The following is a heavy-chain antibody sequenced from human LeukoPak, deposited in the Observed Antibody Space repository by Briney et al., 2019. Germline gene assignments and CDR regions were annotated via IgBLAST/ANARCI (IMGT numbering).Heavy chain of an antibody. CDR2: IYYSGST. V-gene: IGHV4-30-4*01. J-gene: IGHJ4*02. Sequence: SETLSLTCTVSGGSISSGDYYWSWIRQPPGKGLEWIGCIYYSGSTYYNPSLKSRVTISVDTSKNQFSLKLSSVTTADTAVYYCARSSNLASRSFKPIYYFDYWGQGTLVTVSS. CDR3: ARSSNLASRSFKPIYYFDY. CDR1: GGSISSGDYY. D-gene: IGHD2-2*01.